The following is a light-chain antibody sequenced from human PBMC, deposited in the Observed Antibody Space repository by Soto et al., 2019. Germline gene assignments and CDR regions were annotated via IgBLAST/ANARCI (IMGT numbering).Light chain of an antibody. V-gene: IGKV1-16*01. J-gene: IGKJ1*01. CDR1: QGISSF. Sequence: DIQMTQSPSSLSASVGDRVTTTCRARQGISSFLAWFQQKTGKAPKSLIYDASTLQSGVSSRSSGSVSDTHFTLAISSLQPEDFATYYCQQYHSYPASFGQGTKVEIK. CDR2: DAS. CDR3: QQYHSYPAS.